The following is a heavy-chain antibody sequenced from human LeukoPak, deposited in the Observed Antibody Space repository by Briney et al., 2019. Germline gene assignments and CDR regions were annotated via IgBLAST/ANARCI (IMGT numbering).Heavy chain of an antibody. CDR1: GGSISSGGYS. Sequence: SETLSLTCAVSGGSISSGGYSWSWIRQPPGKGLEWIGYIYHSGSTYYNPSLKSRVTISVDRSKNQFSLKLSSVTAADTAVYYCASQVEAFSYGMDVWGQGTTVTVSS. CDR2: IYHSGST. CDR3: ASQVEAFSYGMDV. D-gene: IGHD2-15*01. J-gene: IGHJ6*02. V-gene: IGHV4-30-2*01.